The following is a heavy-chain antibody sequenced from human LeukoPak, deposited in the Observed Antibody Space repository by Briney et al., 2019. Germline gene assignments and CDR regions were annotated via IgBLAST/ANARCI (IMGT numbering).Heavy chain of an antibody. V-gene: IGHV4-39*07. CDR1: GGSISSSSYY. Sequence: PETLSLTCTVSGGSISSSSYYWGWIRQPPGKGLEWIGSIYYSGSTYYNPSLKSRVTISVDTSKNQFSLKLSSVTAADTAVYYCARGEMATIEDAFDIWGQGTMVTASS. J-gene: IGHJ3*02. CDR2: IYYSGST. CDR3: ARGEMATIEDAFDI. D-gene: IGHD5-24*01.